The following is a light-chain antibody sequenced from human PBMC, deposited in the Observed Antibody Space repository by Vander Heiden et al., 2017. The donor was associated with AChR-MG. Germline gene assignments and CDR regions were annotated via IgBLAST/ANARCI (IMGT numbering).Light chain of an antibody. CDR2: EVT. V-gene: IGLV2-23*02. Sequence: QSALTQPASVSGPPGQSITISCTGTSGDVGSYNLVSWYQQHPGKAPKLMIYEVTERPSGVSNRFSGSESGNTASLTISGLQAEDEANYCCCSYADSSIGLFGGGTKLTVL. J-gene: IGLJ2*01. CDR3: CSYADSSIGL. CDR1: SGDVGSYNL.